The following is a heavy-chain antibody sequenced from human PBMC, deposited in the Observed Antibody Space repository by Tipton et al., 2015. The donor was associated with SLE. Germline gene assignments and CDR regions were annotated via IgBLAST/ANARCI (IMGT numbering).Heavy chain of an antibody. CDR1: GGSISSYY. D-gene: IGHD4-23*01. J-gene: IGHJ4*02. CDR3: ARELLGELKGISYFDY. V-gene: IGHV4-59*06. Sequence: PGLVKPSETLSLTCTVSGGSISSYYWSWIRHPAGKGLEWIGYIYYSGSTYYNPSLKSRVTISVDTSKNQFSLKLSSVTAADTAVYYCARELLGELKGISYFDYWGQGTLVTVSS. CDR2: IYYSGST.